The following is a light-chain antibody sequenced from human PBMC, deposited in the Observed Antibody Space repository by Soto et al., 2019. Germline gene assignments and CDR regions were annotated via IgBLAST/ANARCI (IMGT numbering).Light chain of an antibody. CDR1: QSISRN. J-gene: IGKJ1*01. V-gene: IGKV3D-15*01. CDR3: QQYNNWPRT. Sequence: EMVVTQSPAPLSLSPGERVALSCRASQSISRNLAWYQQKPGQAPRLLIYGASTRATGIPARFTASGSGTEFTLTISSLQSEDFAVYYCQQYNNWPRTFGQGTKVDIK. CDR2: GAS.